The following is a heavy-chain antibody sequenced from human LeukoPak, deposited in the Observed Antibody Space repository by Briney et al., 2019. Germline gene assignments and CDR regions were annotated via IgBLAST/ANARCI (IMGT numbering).Heavy chain of an antibody. CDR3: ARTPRGGVTAIY. CDR2: ISSSGSTI. D-gene: IGHD2-21*02. Sequence: GGSLRLSCAASGFTFSSYEMNWARQAPGKGLEWVSYISSSGSTIYYADSVEGRFTISRDNPKNTLHLQMNSLRVEDTAVYYCARTPRGGVTAIYWGQGTLVTVSS. J-gene: IGHJ4*02. V-gene: IGHV3-48*03. CDR1: GFTFSSYE.